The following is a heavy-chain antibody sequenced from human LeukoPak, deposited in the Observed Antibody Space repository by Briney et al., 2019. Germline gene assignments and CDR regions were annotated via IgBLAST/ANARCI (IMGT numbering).Heavy chain of an antibody. J-gene: IGHJ5*02. D-gene: IGHD1-20*01. CDR3: ARSITGTTGGFDP. Sequence: SETLSLTCTVSGGSTSSTIYYWGWIRQPPGKGLEWIGSIHYSGSTYYNSSLKSRVTISMDTSENQFSLKLSSVTALDTAVYYCARSITGTTGGFDPWGQGTLVTVSS. CDR1: GGSTSSTIYY. V-gene: IGHV4-39*07. CDR2: IHYSGST.